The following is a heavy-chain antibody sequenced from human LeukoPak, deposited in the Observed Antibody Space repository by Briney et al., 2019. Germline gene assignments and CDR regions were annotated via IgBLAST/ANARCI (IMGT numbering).Heavy chain of an antibody. CDR3: ARVLMWRNIVVVPAARNYYYYGMDV. CDR2: MNPNGGNT. D-gene: IGHD2-2*01. CDR1: GYTFTSYD. J-gene: IGHJ6*02. V-gene: IGHV1-8*01. Sequence: ASVKVSCKASGYTFTSYDINWVRQATGQGLEWMGWMNPNGGNTGYAQKFQGRVTMTRNASISTAYMELSSLRSEDTAVYYCARVLMWRNIVVVPAARNYYYYGMDVWGQGTTVTVSS.